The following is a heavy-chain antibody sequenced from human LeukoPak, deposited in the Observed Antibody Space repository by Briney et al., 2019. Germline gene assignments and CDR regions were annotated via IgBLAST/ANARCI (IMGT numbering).Heavy chain of an antibody. D-gene: IGHD2/OR15-2a*01. V-gene: IGHV4-30-2*01. CDR3: ARIHFQFYYMDV. CDR2: IHQRGST. J-gene: IGHJ6*03. CDR1: GGSTGGGDYSISSGGYY. Sequence: SETLSLTCSVSGGSTGGGDYSISSGGYYWSWVRQPPGKGLEWIGHIHQRGSTYYNPSLKSRVTISVDRPKNQVSLKLIAMTAADTAVYYCARIHFQFYYMDVWGKGATVTVSS.